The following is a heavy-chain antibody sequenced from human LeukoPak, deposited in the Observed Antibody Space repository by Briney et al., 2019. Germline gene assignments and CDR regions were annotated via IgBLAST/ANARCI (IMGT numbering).Heavy chain of an antibody. Sequence: SVKVSCKASGFTFTSSAMQWVRQVRGQRLEWIGWIVVGSGNTNYAQKFQERVTITRDMSTSTAYMELRSLRSDDTAVYYCARDRDYGELLYWGQGTLVTVSS. J-gene: IGHJ4*02. CDR1: GFTFTSSA. CDR2: IVVGSGNT. V-gene: IGHV1-58*02. CDR3: ARDRDYGELLY. D-gene: IGHD4-17*01.